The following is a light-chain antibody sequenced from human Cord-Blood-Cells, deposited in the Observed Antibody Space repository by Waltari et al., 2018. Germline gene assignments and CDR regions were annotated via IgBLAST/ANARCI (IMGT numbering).Light chain of an antibody. Sequence: QSAPTQPRSVSGSPGQSVTISCTGTSSDVGGYNYVSWSQQHPGKAPKLMIYDVSKRPSGVADRFSGAKSGNTASLTISGLQAEDEADYYCCSYAGSYTYVFGTGTKVTVL. J-gene: IGLJ1*01. CDR2: DVS. CDR1: SSDVGGYNY. V-gene: IGLV2-11*01. CDR3: CSYAGSYTYV.